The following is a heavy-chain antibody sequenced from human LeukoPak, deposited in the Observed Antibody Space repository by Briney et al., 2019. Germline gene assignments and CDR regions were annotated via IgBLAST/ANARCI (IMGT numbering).Heavy chain of an antibody. CDR1: GFTFSSYA. J-gene: IGHJ4*02. Sequence: GGSLRLSCAASGFTFSSYAMGWVRQAPGKGLEWVSAISGSGGSTYYADSVKGRFTISRDNSKNTLYLQMNSLRAEDTAVYYCAKGWARNSGFDYWGQGTLVTVSS. CDR3: AKGWARNSGFDY. CDR2: ISGSGGST. D-gene: IGHD1-7*01. V-gene: IGHV3-23*01.